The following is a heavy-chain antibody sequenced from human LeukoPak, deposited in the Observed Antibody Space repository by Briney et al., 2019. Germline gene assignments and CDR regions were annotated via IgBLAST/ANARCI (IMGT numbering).Heavy chain of an antibody. CDR1: GGTFSSYA. CDR2: INPNSGGT. J-gene: IGHJ4*02. Sequence: AASVKVSCTASGGTFSSYAISWVRQAPGQGLEWMGRINPNSGGTNYAQKFQGRVTMTRDTSISTAYMELSRLRSEDTAVYYCARDQEGFDYWGQGTLVTVSS. CDR3: ARDQEGFDY. V-gene: IGHV1-2*06.